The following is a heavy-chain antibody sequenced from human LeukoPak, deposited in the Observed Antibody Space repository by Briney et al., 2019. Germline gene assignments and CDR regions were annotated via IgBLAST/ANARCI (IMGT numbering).Heavy chain of an antibody. V-gene: IGHV3-23*01. CDR3: AKDLTVTTRYTFDI. J-gene: IGHJ3*02. CDR1: GFTFSSYA. D-gene: IGHD4-17*01. Sequence: GGSLRFSCAASGFTFSSYAMSWVRQAPGKGLGWVSAISGSGYSTNYADSVKGRFTISRDNSRNTLYLQMNSLRAEDTAVYYCAKDLTVTTRYTFDIWGQGTMVTVSS. CDR2: ISGSGYST.